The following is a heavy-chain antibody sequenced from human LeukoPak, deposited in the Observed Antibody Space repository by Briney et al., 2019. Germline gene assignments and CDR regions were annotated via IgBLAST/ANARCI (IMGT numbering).Heavy chain of an antibody. J-gene: IGHJ5*02. CDR3: AKDIRYYGSGSYPWLNWFDP. CDR1: GFTFSSYA. V-gene: IGHV3-23*01. D-gene: IGHD3-10*01. Sequence: GGSLRLSCAASGFTFSSYAMSWVRQAPGKGLEWVSAISGSGGSTYYADSVKGRFTISRDNSKDTLYLQMNSLRAEDTAVYYCAKDIRYYGSGSYPWLNWFDPWGQGTLVTVSS. CDR2: ISGSGGST.